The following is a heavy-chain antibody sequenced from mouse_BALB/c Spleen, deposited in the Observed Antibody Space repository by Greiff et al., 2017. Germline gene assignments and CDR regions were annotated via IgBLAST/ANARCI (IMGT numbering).Heavy chain of an antibody. CDR3: AREGTTVVETYDAMDY. D-gene: IGHD1-1*01. V-gene: IGHV5-4*02. Sequence: EVQLVESGGGLVKPGGSLKLSCAASGFTFSDYYMHWVRQTPEKRLEWVATISDGGSSTYYPDSVKGRFTISRDNAKNNLYLQMSSLKSEDTAMYYGAREGTTVVETYDAMDYWGQGTSVTVSS. CDR1: GFTFSDYY. CDR2: ISDGGSST. J-gene: IGHJ4*01.